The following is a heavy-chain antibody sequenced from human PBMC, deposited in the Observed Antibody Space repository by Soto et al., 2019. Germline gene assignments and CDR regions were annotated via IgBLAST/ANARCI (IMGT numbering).Heavy chain of an antibody. D-gene: IGHD6-6*01. V-gene: IGHV3-23*01. CDR2: ISAGGGTT. CDR3: AKDSTSSLRTKDY. Sequence: EVQLLESGGGLVQPGGSLRLSCAASGFTFSSYAMSWVRRAPGKGLEWVSTISAGGGTTNHADSVNGRFTISRDNSKNTWYLRMNSLRVEDTAVYYCAKDSTSSLRTKDYWGQGTLVTVSS. CDR1: GFTFSSYA. J-gene: IGHJ4*02.